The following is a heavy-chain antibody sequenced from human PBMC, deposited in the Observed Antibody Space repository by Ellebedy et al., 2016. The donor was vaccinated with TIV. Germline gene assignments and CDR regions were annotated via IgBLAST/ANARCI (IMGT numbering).Heavy chain of an antibody. CDR3: ATSAFYSRWYYFDY. CDR1: GYSFTDYW. J-gene: IGHJ4*02. D-gene: IGHD6-13*01. CDR2: IYPGDSDT. Sequence: KVSCKGSGYSFTDYWIGWVRHMPGKGLEWMGIIYPGDSDTRYSPSFQGQVTISVDKSINTAYLQWGSLKASDTAMYYCATSAFYSRWYYFDYWGQGTLVTVSS. V-gene: IGHV5-51*01.